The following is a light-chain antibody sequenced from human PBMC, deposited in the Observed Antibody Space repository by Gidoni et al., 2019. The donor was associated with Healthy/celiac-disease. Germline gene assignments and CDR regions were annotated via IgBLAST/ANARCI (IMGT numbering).Light chain of an antibody. V-gene: IGKV1-5*03. J-gene: IGKJ2*04. CDR2: KAS. CDR1: QSMFSW. CDR3: QQYNSLCS. Sequence: DSQMTQSPSTLSASVGDRVTITCRDSQSMFSWLAWYQQKPGKAPKLLSYKASSLESGVPSRFSGRGSVSEFTLTSSSLQPDDFATYYCQQYNSLCSFGQGTQLEIK.